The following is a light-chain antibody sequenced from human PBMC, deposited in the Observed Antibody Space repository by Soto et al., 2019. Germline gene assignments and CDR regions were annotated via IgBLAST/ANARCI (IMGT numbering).Light chain of an antibody. Sequence: SVLTQPASVSGSPGQSITISCTGTSSDVGGYNYVSWYQQHPGKAPKLMIYDVSNRPSGVSNRFSGSKSGNTASLTIFGLQAEDEADYYCSSYTSSSTLGVFGTGTKVTVL. CDR1: SSDVGGYNY. CDR2: DVS. J-gene: IGLJ1*01. V-gene: IGLV2-14*01. CDR3: SSYTSSSTLGV.